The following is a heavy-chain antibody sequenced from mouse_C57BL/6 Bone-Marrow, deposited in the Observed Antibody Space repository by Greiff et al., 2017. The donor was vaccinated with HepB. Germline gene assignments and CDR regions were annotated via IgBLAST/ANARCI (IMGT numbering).Heavy chain of an antibody. V-gene: IGHV1-53*01. CDR2: INPSNGGT. J-gene: IGHJ4*01. Sequence: QVQLQQSGTELVKPGASVKLSCKASGYTFTSYWMHWVKQRPGQGLEWIGNINPSNGGTNYNEKFKSKATLTVDKSSSTAYMQLSSLTSEDSAVYYCARPEYYGNYLYAMGYWGQGTSVTVSS. CDR3: ARPEYYGNYLYAMGY. CDR1: GYTFTSYW. D-gene: IGHD2-1*01.